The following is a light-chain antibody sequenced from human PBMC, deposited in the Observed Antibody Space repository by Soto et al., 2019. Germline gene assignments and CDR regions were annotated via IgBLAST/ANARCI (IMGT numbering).Light chain of an antibody. Sequence: EIVLTQSPGTLSLSPGERATLSCRASQSVRNNYLAWYQQRPGQAPRLLIYAASSRATGIPDRFSGSGSGTDFTLTISRLEPEDFAVYYCLQYGTSPRTFGQGTKVDIK. J-gene: IGKJ1*01. CDR2: AAS. V-gene: IGKV3-20*01. CDR1: QSVRNNY. CDR3: LQYGTSPRT.